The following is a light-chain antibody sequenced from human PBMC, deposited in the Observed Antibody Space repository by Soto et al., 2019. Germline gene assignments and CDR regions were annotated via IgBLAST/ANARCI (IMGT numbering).Light chain of an antibody. V-gene: IGKV1-6*01. CDR2: AAS. Sequence: AVQMTQSPSSLSASVGDRVTITCRASQGVNNDLAWYQQKPGKAPQLLIYAASILQSGVPSRFSGSGSGTDFALTISSLQPEDFATYFCLHDYSYPRTFGQGTQV. CDR3: LHDYSYPRT. J-gene: IGKJ1*01. CDR1: QGVNND.